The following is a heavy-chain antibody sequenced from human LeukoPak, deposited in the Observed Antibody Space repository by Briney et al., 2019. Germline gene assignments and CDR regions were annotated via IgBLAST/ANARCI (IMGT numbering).Heavy chain of an antibody. CDR2: IYYSGST. CDR3: ARVTSEDHDFWSGPYYYYYYMDV. J-gene: IGHJ6*03. Sequence: SETLSLTCTVSGGSISSSSYYWGWIRQPPGKGLEWIGSIYYSGSTYYNPSLKSRVTISVGTSKNQFSLKLSSVTAADTAVYYCARVTSEDHDFWSGPYYYYYYMDVWGKGTTVTVSS. D-gene: IGHD3-3*01. V-gene: IGHV4-39*07. CDR1: GGSISSSSYY.